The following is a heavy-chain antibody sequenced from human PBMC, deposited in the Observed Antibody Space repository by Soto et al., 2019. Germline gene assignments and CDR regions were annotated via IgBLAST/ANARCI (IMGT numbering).Heavy chain of an antibody. D-gene: IGHD3-16*02. Sequence: QVQLVQSGAEVKKPGSSVKVSCTASGGTFISYAFSWVRQAPGQGLEWMGGIIPIFGTPNYAQKFQGRVTITADKSTSTAYMDLSSLRSEDAAVYYCARSRITFGVVIANCGMDVWCQGTTVTVSS. CDR1: GGTFISYA. V-gene: IGHV1-69*06. J-gene: IGHJ6*02. CDR2: IIPIFGTP. CDR3: ARSRITFGVVIANCGMDV.